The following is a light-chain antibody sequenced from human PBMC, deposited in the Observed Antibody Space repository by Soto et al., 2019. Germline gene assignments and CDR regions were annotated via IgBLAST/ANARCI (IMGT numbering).Light chain of an antibody. V-gene: IGLV2-18*02. J-gene: IGLJ1*01. CDR2: DVT. Sequence: QSVLTQPPSVSGSPGQSVAISCTGTSSDVGSYNRVAWYQQPPGTAPKLIIYDVTNRPSGVPDRFSGSKSGNTASLNISGLQAEDEADYYCNSFTTSSTYVFGNETKVTVL. CDR1: SSDVGSYNR. CDR3: NSFTTSSTYV.